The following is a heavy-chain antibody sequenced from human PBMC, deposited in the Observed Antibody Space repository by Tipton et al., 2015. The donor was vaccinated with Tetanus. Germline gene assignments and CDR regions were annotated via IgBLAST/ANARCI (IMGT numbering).Heavy chain of an antibody. D-gene: IGHD3-22*01. Sequence: TLSLTCTVSGGSIGSYSWSWIRQPAGKGLEWIGRIFGSGGTNYNPSLKSRVTMSVDTSQNQFSLKLSSVTAADTAVYYCARDRHHYDSSPGYWGQGTLVTVSS. CDR3: ARDRHHYDSSPGY. CDR1: GGSIGSYS. V-gene: IGHV4-4*07. J-gene: IGHJ4*02. CDR2: IFGSGGT.